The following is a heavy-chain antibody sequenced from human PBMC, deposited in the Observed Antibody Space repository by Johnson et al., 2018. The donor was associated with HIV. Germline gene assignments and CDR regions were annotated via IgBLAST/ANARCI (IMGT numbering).Heavy chain of an antibody. D-gene: IGHD3-22*01. CDR1: GFTFDDYG. CDR2: IKQDGSEK. V-gene: IGHV3-7*01. J-gene: IGHJ3*02. CDR3: ARDFYDGSGSLAFDI. Sequence: MLLVESGGGVVQPGRSLRLSCAASGFTFDDYGMSWVRQAPGKGLEWVANIKQDGSEKYYVDSVKGRFTISRDNAKNSLYLQMNSLRAEDTAVYYCARDFYDGSGSLAFDIWGQGTMVTVSS.